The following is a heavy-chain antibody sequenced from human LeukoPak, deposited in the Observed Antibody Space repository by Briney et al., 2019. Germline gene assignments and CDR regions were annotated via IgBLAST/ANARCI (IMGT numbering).Heavy chain of an antibody. J-gene: IGHJ4*02. CDR2: FDPEDGET. V-gene: IGHV1-24*01. Sequence: GASVKVSCKVSGYTLTELSMHWVRQAPGKGLEWMGGFDPEDGETIYAQKFQGRVTMTEDTSTDTAYMELSSLRSEDTAVYYCATVGDILTAGTFDYWGQGTLVTVSS. CDR3: ATVGDILTAGTFDY. CDR1: GYTLTELS. D-gene: IGHD3-9*01.